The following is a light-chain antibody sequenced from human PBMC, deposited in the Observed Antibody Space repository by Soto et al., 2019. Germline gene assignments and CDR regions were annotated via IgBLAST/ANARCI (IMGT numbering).Light chain of an antibody. Sequence: QSALTQPASLSGSPGQPITISCTGTTSDVGTYKYVSWYQQHPGKAPKLIIYEVSNRPSGVSNRFSGSKSGNTASLTISGLQAEDEADYYCSSYTSRSTPVFGGGTKVTVL. CDR2: EVS. CDR3: SSYTSRSTPV. V-gene: IGLV2-14*03. J-gene: IGLJ2*01. CDR1: TSDVGTYKY.